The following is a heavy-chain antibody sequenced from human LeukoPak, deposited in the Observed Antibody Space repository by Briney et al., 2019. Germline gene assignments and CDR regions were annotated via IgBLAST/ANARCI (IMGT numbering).Heavy chain of an antibody. V-gene: IGHV4-30-4*01. D-gene: IGHD3-22*01. Sequence: SETLSLTCTVSGGSISSGDYYWSWIRQPPGKGLEWIGYIYYSGSTYYNPSLKSQVTISVDTSKNQFSLKLSSVTAADTAVYYCARDSLNYYDSSGPRPSSDAFDIWGQGTMVTVSS. CDR2: IYYSGST. J-gene: IGHJ3*02. CDR1: GGSISSGDYY. CDR3: ARDSLNYYDSSGPRPSSDAFDI.